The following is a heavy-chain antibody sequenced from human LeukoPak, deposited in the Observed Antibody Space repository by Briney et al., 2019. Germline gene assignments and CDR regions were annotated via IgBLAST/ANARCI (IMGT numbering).Heavy chain of an antibody. D-gene: IGHD6-13*01. V-gene: IGHV3-53*01. J-gene: IGHJ4*02. CDR2: IYSGGSA. Sequence: GGSLRLSCAASGFTVSSNYMSWVRQAPGKGLEWVSVIYSGGSAYYADSVKGRFTISRDNSKNTVDLQMNSLRVEDTAVYYCAMRGNTWYDCWGQGTLVTVSA. CDR1: GFTVSSNY. CDR3: AMRGNTWYDC.